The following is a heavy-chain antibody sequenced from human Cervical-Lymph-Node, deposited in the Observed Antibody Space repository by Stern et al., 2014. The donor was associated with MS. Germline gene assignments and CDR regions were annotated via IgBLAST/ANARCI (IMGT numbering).Heavy chain of an antibody. V-gene: IGHV3-30*03. J-gene: IGHJ6*02. CDR2: ISVVGSNR. Sequence: VQLEESGGGVVQPGRSLRLSCAVSGFSLNSLGMHWVRQAPGKGLEWVAVISVVGSNRDYGDSVKGRFSISRDITNNTLYLQMNSLRLEDAAVYYCLGVGDAMHVWGQGTTVIVSS. CDR3: LGVGDAMHV. CDR1: GFSLNSLG.